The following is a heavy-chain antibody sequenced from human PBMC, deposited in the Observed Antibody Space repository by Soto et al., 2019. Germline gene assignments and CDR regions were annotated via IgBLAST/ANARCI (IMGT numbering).Heavy chain of an antibody. CDR1: GFTFSSYG. D-gene: IGHD6-13*01. Sequence: GGSLRLSCAASGFTFSSYGMHWVRQAPGKGLEWVAVIWYDGSNKYYADSVKGRFTISRDNSKNTLYLQMNSLRAEDTAVYYCARDIAAAGITPVDPWGQGTLVTVSS. V-gene: IGHV3-33*01. CDR2: IWYDGSNK. CDR3: ARDIAAAGITPVDP. J-gene: IGHJ5*02.